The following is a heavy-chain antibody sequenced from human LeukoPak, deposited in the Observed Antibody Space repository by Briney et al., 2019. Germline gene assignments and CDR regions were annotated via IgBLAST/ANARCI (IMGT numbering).Heavy chain of an antibody. V-gene: IGHV5-51*01. J-gene: IGHJ4*02. Sequence: GESLKISCKVSGYTFTTYWIGWVRQMPGKGLEWMGIIYPADSDTRYSPSFQGQVTISVDKSISTAYLQWSSLKASDTAMYYCARHRDYGDYVVDYWGQGTLVTVSS. CDR2: IYPADSDT. D-gene: IGHD4-17*01. CDR3: ARHRDYGDYVVDY. CDR1: GYTFTTYW.